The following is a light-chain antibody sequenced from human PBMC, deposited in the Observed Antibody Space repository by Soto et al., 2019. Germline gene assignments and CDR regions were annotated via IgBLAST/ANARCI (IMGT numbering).Light chain of an antibody. CDR3: SLYTTNCTFG. CDR1: SSDVGRYNR. Sequence: QSVLTQPPSVSGSPGQSVTISGTGTSSDVGRYNRVSRYQQPPGTAPKLLIYEGRKRPSGVPDRFSGSKSANTASLTISGLQAEDEADYYCSLYTTNCTFGVGAGTKVTV. V-gene: IGLV2-18*01. J-gene: IGLJ1*01. CDR2: EGR.